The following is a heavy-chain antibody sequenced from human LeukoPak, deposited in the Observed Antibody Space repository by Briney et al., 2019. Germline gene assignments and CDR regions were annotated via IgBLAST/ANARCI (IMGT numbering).Heavy chain of an antibody. V-gene: IGHV4-39*07. J-gene: IGHJ4*02. CDR1: GGSISSSSYY. CDR3: AREGGDDYGSGSYYPDDY. D-gene: IGHD3-10*01. CDR2: IYYSGST. Sequence: SETLSLTCTVSGGSISSSSYYWGWIRQPPGKGLEWTGSIYYSGSTYYNPSLKSRVTISVDTSKNQFSLKLSSVTAADTAVYYCAREGGDDYGSGSYYPDDYWGQGTLVTVSS.